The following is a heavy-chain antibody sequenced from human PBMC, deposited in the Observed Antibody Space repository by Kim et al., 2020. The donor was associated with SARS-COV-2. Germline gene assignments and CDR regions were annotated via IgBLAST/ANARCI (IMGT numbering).Heavy chain of an antibody. CDR2: IHHSGRT. J-gene: IGHJ4*01. CDR3: ARDHLSDGSNSDFDY. D-gene: IGHD5-18*01. Sequence: SETLSLTCTVSGYSISSGYYWAWIRQPPGKGLEWIGDIHHSGRTYSKSSLKSRVAISVDTSKNQFSLKLTSVTAADTAVYFCARDHLSDGSNSDFDYWG. CDR1: GYSISSGYY. V-gene: IGHV4-38-2*02.